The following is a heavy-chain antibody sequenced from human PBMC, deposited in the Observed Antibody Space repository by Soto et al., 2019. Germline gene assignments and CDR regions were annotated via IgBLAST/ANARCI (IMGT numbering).Heavy chain of an antibody. Sequence: QVQLVQSGAEVKKPGSSVKVSCKASGGTFSSYAISWVRQAPGQGLEWMGGIIPIFGTANYAQKFQGRVTITEDESTSTAYMELSSQRSEDTAVYYCARDFARSYYYDSSGYHDDFDIWGQGTMVTVSS. CDR2: IIPIFGTA. CDR1: GGTFSSYA. D-gene: IGHD3-22*01. V-gene: IGHV1-69*01. CDR3: ARDFARSYYYDSSGYHDDFDI. J-gene: IGHJ3*02.